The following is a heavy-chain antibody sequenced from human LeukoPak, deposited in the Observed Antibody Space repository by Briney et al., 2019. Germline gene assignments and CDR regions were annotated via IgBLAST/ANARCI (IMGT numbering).Heavy chain of an antibody. CDR2: ISTYNGNT. V-gene: IGHV1-18*01. J-gene: IGHJ4*02. CDR3: ARDLLMATAGDY. D-gene: IGHD5-24*01. Sequence: ASVKVSCKASGYTFTSHGISWVRQAPGQGLEWMGWISTYNGNTNYAQKLQGRVSMTTDTSTSTAYMDLRSLRSDDTAVYYCARDLLMATAGDYWGQGTLVTVSS. CDR1: GYTFTSHG.